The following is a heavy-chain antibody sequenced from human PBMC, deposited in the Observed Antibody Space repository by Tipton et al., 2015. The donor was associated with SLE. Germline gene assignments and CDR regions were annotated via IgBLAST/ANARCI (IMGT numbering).Heavy chain of an antibody. V-gene: IGHV4-31*03. D-gene: IGHD7-27*01. J-gene: IGHJ3*02. CDR1: GGSISSHY. CDR3: ARVPLGPDSAFDI. Sequence: TLSLTCTVSGGSISSHYWSWIRQHPGKGLEWIGYIYYSGSTYYNPSLKSRVTISVDTSKNQFSLKLSSVTAADTAVYYCARVPLGPDSAFDIWGQGTMVTVSS. CDR2: IYYSGST.